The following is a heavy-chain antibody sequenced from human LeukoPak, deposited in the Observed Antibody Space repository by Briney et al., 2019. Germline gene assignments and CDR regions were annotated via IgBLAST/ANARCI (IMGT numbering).Heavy chain of an antibody. CDR2: INHSGST. CDR3: ARVRDSIDRRTPNWFDP. Sequence: SETLSLTCTVSGGSVNSGGYYWSWIRQPPGKGLEWIGEINHSGSTNYNPSLKSRVTISVDTSKNQFSLKLSSVTAADTAVYYCARVRDSIDRRTPNWFDPWGQGTLVTVSS. V-gene: IGHV4-34*01. D-gene: IGHD1-14*01. J-gene: IGHJ5*02. CDR1: GGSVNSGGYY.